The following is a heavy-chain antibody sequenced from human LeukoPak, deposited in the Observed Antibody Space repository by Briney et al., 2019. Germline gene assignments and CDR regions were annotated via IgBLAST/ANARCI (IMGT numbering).Heavy chain of an antibody. V-gene: IGHV3-66*01. J-gene: IGHJ4*02. CDR1: GFTVSNNY. CDR2: IYSGGTT. CDR3: GRGTNGYTFGIDY. D-gene: IGHD5-18*01. Sequence: PGGSLRLSCAASGFTVSNNYMSWVRQAPGKGLEWVSGIYSGGTTYYADSVKVRFTISRDNSKNTLYLQMNSLRAEDTAVYYCGRGTNGYTFGIDYWGQGTLVTVSS.